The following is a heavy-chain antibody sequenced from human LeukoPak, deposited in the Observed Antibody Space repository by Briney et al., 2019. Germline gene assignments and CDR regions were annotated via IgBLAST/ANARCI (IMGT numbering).Heavy chain of an antibody. CDR3: AREGPRGNSQFDY. CDR2: IWYDGSNK. J-gene: IGHJ4*02. V-gene: IGHV3-33*01. D-gene: IGHD2/OR15-2a*01. CDR1: GFTFSSYG. Sequence: GSLRLSCAASGFTFSSYGMHWVRQAPGKGLEWVALIWYDGSNKYYADSVKGRLTISRDNSKNTLYLQMNSLRAEDTAVYYCAREGPRGNSQFDYWGQGTLVTVSS.